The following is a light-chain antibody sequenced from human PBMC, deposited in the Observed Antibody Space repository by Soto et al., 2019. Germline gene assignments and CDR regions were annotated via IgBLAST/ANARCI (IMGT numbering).Light chain of an antibody. V-gene: IGKV3-20*01. CDR3: QQYDTSVFT. CDR2: GTS. J-gene: IGKJ3*01. Sequence: EIVLTQSPGTLSLSPGERATPSCRASQSLSSRSLAWYQQKVGQAPRLLIYGTSSRATGIADRFSGSGSGTDFTLAISRVEPEDFAVYYCQQYDTSVFTFGPGTKVDIK. CDR1: QSLSSRS.